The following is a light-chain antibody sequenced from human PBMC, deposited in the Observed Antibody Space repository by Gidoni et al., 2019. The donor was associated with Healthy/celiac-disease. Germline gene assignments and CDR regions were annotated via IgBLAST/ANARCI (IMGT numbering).Light chain of an antibody. V-gene: IGKV1-5*03. CDR2: KAS. J-gene: IGKJ1*01. Sequence: DIQMTQSPSTLSASVGDRVTITCRASQSISSWLAWYQQKPGKAPKLLIYKASSLESGVPSRLSGRGSGTEFTLTISSLQTDDFATYYCKQYNSSPAFGQGTKVEIK. CDR3: KQYNSSPA. CDR1: QSISSW.